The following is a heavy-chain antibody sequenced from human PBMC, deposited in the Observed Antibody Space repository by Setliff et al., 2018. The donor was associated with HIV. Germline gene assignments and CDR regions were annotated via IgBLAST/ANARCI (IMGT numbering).Heavy chain of an antibody. CDR2: MYTSGVA. J-gene: IGHJ3*02. D-gene: IGHD3-16*01. Sequence: SETLSLTCTVSGGSVSDTSYYWGWIRQPPGKGLEWIGRMYTSGVAKYNPSLESRVTMSVDTSKSQMSLELTSVTAADTAVYYCARDPKVEWDLLGAFDIWGQGTMVTVSS. CDR3: ARDPKVEWDLLGAFDI. V-gene: IGHV4-39*07. CDR1: GGSVSDTSYY.